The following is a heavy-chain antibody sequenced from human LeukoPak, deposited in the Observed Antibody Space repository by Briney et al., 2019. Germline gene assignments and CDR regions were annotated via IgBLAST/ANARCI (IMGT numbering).Heavy chain of an antibody. CDR3: AKDQKWLDTRGTIDY. V-gene: IGHV3-48*01. Sequence: GGSLRLSCAASGFTFSSYSMNWVRQAPGKGLEWVSYISSSSTIYYADSVKGRFTISRDNAKNTLDLHMNSLRGEDTALYYCAKDQKWLDTRGTIDYWGQGTLVTVSS. D-gene: IGHD6-19*01. CDR2: ISSSSTI. CDR1: GFTFSSYS. J-gene: IGHJ4*02.